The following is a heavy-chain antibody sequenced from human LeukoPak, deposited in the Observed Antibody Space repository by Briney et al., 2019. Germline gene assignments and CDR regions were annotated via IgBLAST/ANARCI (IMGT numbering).Heavy chain of an antibody. CDR2: TYYSGST. V-gene: IGHV4-39*01. CDR1: GGSISSSTYY. J-gene: IGHJ4*02. D-gene: IGHD6-13*01. Sequence: SETLSLTCTVSGGSISSSTYYWGWIRQPPGKGLEWIGSTYYSGSTYYNPSLKSPVTISVDTSKNQFSLKLTSVTAADTAVYYCARLIAAAGRGIDHWGQGTLVTVSS. CDR3: ARLIAAAGRGIDH.